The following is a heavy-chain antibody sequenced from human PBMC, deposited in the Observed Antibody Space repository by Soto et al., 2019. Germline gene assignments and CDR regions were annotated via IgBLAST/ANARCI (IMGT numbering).Heavy chain of an antibody. J-gene: IGHJ6*02. CDR1: GFTFSSYD. CDR2: IGTAGDT. Sequence: GGSLRLSCAASGFTFSSYDMHWVRQATGKGLEWVSAIGTAGDTYYPGSVKGRFTISRENAKNSLYLQMNSLRAGDTAVYYCARGSYDFWSGYLPLPMDVWGQGTTVTVSS. V-gene: IGHV3-13*01. CDR3: ARGSYDFWSGYLPLPMDV. D-gene: IGHD3-3*01.